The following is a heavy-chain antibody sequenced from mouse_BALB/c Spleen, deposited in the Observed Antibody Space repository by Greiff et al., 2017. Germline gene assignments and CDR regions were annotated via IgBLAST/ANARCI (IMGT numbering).Heavy chain of an antibody. D-gene: IGHD4-1*01. V-gene: IGHV5-6-2*01. J-gene: IGHJ2*01. CDR1: GFTFSSYY. Sequence: VQLKESGGGLVKLGGSLKLSCAASGFTFSSYYMSWVRQTPEKRLELVAAINSNGGSTYYPDTVKGRFTISRDNAKNTLYLQMSSLKSEDTALYYCARGNWPDYWGQGTTLTVSS. CDR3: ARGNWPDY. CDR2: INSNGGST.